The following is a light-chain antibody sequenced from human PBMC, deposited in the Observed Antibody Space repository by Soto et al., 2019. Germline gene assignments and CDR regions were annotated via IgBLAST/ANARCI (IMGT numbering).Light chain of an antibody. CDR1: QSVSSN. Sequence: EIVMTQSPATLSVSPGERATLSCRASQSVSSNLAWYQQKPGQAPRLLIYGASTRATGIPAKFSGGGSGTEFTLTISSLQSEDFAIYYCQQYQDGWTFGQGTKVDIK. CDR3: QQYQDGWT. V-gene: IGKV3-15*01. CDR2: GAS. J-gene: IGKJ1*01.